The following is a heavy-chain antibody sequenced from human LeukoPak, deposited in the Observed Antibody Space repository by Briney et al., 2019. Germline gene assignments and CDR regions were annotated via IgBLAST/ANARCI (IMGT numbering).Heavy chain of an antibody. CDR1: GGSISSYY. CDR2: IYYSGTT. Sequence: SETLSLTCTVSGGSISSYYWSWIRQPPGKGLEWIGYIYYSGTTNYNPSLKSRVTMSVDTSKNQFSLRLDSVTPADTAVYYCARAKGDYWGQGTLVTVSS. V-gene: IGHV4-59*01. CDR3: ARAKGDY. J-gene: IGHJ4*02.